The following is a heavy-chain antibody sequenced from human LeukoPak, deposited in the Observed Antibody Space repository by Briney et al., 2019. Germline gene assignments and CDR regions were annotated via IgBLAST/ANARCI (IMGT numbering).Heavy chain of an antibody. CDR1: GGSFSGYY. V-gene: IGHV4-34*01. CDR3: ARVTGYVMEDYFDY. Sequence: PSETLSLTCAVYGGSFSGYYWSWIRQPPGKGLEWIGEINRSGSTKYYPSLKSRVTISVDTSKNQFSLKLSSVPAADTGVYYCARVTGYVMEDYFDYWGQGTLVTVSS. CDR2: INRSGST. J-gene: IGHJ4*02. D-gene: IGHD6-13*01.